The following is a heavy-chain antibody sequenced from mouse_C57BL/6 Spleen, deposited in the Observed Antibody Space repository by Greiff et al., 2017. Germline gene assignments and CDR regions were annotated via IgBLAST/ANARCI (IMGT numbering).Heavy chain of an antibody. CDR2: IDPETGGT. Sequence: QVQLKESGAELVRPGASVTLSCKASGYTFTDYEMHWVKQTPVHGLEWIGAIDPETGGTAYNQKFKGKAILTADKSSSTAYMELRSLTSEDSAVYYCTKGGPWFAYWGQGTLVTVSA. J-gene: IGHJ3*01. CDR3: TKGGPWFAY. CDR1: GYTFTDYE. V-gene: IGHV1-15*01.